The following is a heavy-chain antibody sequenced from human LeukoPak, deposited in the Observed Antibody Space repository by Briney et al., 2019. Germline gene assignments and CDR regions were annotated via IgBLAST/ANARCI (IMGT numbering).Heavy chain of an antibody. CDR1: GGSISSGSYY. V-gene: IGHV4-61*02. CDR2: IYTSGST. CDR3: GTGTNDY. Sequence: SQTLSLTCTVSGGSISSGSYYWSWIRQPAGKGLEWIGRIYTSGSTNYNPSLKSRVTISVNTSKNQFSLKLSSVTAADTAVYYCGTGTNDYWGQGTLVTVSS. J-gene: IGHJ4*02. D-gene: IGHD1-7*01.